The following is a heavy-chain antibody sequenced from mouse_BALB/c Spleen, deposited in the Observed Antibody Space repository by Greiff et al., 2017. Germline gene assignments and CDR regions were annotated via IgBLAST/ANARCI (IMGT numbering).Heavy chain of an antibody. Sequence: EVKLMESGPDLVKPSQSLSLTCTVTGYSITSGYSWHWIRQFPGNKLEWMGYIHYSGSTNYNPSLKSRISITRDTSKNQFFLQLNSVTTEDTATYYCAREGGHYYYGSSYGGYFDVWGAGTTVNVSS. CDR2: IHYSGST. CDR1: GYSITSGYS. V-gene: IGHV3-1*02. J-gene: IGHJ1*01. CDR3: AREGGHYYYGSSYGGYFDV. D-gene: IGHD1-1*01.